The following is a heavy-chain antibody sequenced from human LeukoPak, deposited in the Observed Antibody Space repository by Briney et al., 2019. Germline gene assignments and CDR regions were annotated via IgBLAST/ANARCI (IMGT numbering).Heavy chain of an antibody. CDR2: ISISSSTL. CDR1: GFTFSSYA. CDR3: ARGVVRYFDY. D-gene: IGHD3-9*01. J-gene: IGHJ4*02. V-gene: IGHV3-48*04. Sequence: GGSLRLSCAASGFTFSSYALNWVRQAPGKGLEWVSYISISSSTLYYTDSVKGRFTISRDNAKNSLYLQMNSLRAEDTAVYYCARGVVRYFDYWGQGALVTVSS.